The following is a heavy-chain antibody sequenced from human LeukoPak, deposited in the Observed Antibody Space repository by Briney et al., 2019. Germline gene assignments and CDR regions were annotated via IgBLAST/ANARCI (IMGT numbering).Heavy chain of an antibody. J-gene: IGHJ4*02. Sequence: ASVKVSCKASGYTFTGYYMHWVRQAPGQGLEWMGWINPNSGGTNYAQKFQGRVTMTRDTSISTAYMGLSRLRSDDTAVYYCARVPFYDSSGYLNNNFDYWGQGTLVTVSS. D-gene: IGHD3-22*01. CDR3: ARVPFYDSSGYLNNNFDY. CDR2: INPNSGGT. V-gene: IGHV1-2*02. CDR1: GYTFTGYY.